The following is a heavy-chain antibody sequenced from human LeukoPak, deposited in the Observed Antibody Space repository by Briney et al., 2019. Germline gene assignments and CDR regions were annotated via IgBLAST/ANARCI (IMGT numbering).Heavy chain of an antibody. CDR3: ARAPITSPFYFDY. Sequence: RPGGSLRLSCTASGFAFDEHGMSWVRQVPGKGLEWVSGINWSGGSTGYADPLRGRFTISRDNAKNSLYLQMDSLRAEDTALYYCARAPITSPFYFDYWGRGTLVTVSS. CDR2: INWSGGST. J-gene: IGHJ4*02. V-gene: IGHV3-20*04. CDR1: GFAFDEHG. D-gene: IGHD2-2*01.